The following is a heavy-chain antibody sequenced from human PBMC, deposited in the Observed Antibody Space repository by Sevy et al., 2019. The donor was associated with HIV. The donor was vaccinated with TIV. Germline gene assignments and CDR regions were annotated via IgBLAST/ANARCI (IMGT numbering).Heavy chain of an antibody. CDR3: AKVYYYDSGTVIPRGMDV. CDR1: GFTFDNNA. Sequence: GGSLRLSCAASGFTFDNNAMYWVRQAPGKGLEWVSVISGSGFSTNYAGSVKGRFTISRGISKSTLYLQMNSLRAEDTAVYYCAKVYYYDSGTVIPRGMDVWGQGTTVTVSS. CDR2: ISGSGFST. D-gene: IGHD3-10*01. J-gene: IGHJ6*02. V-gene: IGHV3-23*01.